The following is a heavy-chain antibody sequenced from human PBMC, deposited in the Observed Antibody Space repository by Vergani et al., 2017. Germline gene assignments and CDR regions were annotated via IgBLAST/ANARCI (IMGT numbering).Heavy chain of an antibody. Sequence: QVQLQESGPGLVKPSETLSLTCTVSGGSISSYYWSWIRQPQGKGLEWIGYIYYSGSTNYNPSLKSRVTRSVDTSKNQFSLKLSSVTAADTAVYYCARARKGWYFDLWGRGTLVTVSS. CDR1: GGSISSYY. V-gene: IGHV4-59*08. CDR3: ARARKGWYFDL. J-gene: IGHJ2*01. CDR2: IYYSGST.